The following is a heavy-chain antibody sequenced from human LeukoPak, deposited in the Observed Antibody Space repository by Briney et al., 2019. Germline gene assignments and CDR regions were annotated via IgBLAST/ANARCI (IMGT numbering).Heavy chain of an antibody. V-gene: IGHV4-34*01. Sequence: SETLSLTCAVYGGSFSGYYWSWIRQPPGKGLEWIAEINHSGSTNYNPSLKSRVTISVDTSKNQFSLKLSSVTAADTAVYYCARGTFRRWRFVVPAAIVNAFDIWGQGTMVTVSS. CDR3: ARGTFRRWRFVVPAAIVNAFDI. D-gene: IGHD2-2*02. CDR1: GGSFSGYY. J-gene: IGHJ3*02. CDR2: INHSGST.